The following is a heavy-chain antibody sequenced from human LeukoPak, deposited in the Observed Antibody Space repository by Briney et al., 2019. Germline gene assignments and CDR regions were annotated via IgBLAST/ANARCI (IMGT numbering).Heavy chain of an antibody. Sequence: PGGSLRLSCAASGFTFNDYAMHWVRQAPGKGLEWVAHISWNSGIVGYADSVKGRFTISRDNAKNSLFLQMNSLRGEDTALYYCAKDISSGFAGFDYWGQGTLVTVSS. CDR3: AKDISSGFAGFDY. CDR2: ISWNSGIV. D-gene: IGHD6-19*01. V-gene: IGHV3-9*01. CDR1: GFTFNDYA. J-gene: IGHJ4*02.